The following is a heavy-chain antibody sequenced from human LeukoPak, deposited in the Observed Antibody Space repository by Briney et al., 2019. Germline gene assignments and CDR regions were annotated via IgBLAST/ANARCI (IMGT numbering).Heavy chain of an antibody. J-gene: IGHJ3*02. D-gene: IGHD1-26*01. CDR1: GYTLTELS. V-gene: IGHV1-24*01. CDR2: FDPEDGET. CDR3: AYSLELLFAFDI. Sequence: ASVKVSCKVSGYTLTELSMHWVRQAPGKGLEWMGGFDPEDGETIYAQKFQGRVTMTEDTSTDTAYMELSSLRSEDTAVYYCAYSLELLFAFDIWGQGTMVTVSS.